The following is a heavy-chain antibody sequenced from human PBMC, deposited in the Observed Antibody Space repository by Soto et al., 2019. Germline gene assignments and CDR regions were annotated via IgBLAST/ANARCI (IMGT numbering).Heavy chain of an antibody. D-gene: IGHD3-22*01. J-gene: IGHJ3*02. CDR2: ISSSSSYT. Sequence: QVQLVESGGGLVKPGGSLRLSCAASGFTFSDYYMSCIRQAPGKGLEWVSYISSSSSYTNYADSVKGRFTISRDNAKNSLYLQMNSLRAEDTAVYYCVSYYYDSSGYSLGHAVDIWGQGTMVTVSS. CDR1: GFTFSDYY. V-gene: IGHV3-11*06. CDR3: VSYYYDSSGYSLGHAVDI.